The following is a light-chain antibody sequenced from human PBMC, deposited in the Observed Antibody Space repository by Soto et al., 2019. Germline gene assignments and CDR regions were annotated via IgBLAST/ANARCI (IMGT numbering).Light chain of an antibody. J-gene: IGLJ1*01. CDR2: DVT. CDR3: SSYTSSSTYD. V-gene: IGLV2-14*01. Sequence: QSVLTQPASVSGFPGQSVTISCTGTSSDVGGYDYVSWYQHHPGKAPKLVIYDVTYRPSGVSDRFSGSKSANTASLTISGLQAEDEADYYCSSYTSSSTYDFGTGTKVTVL. CDR1: SSDVGGYDY.